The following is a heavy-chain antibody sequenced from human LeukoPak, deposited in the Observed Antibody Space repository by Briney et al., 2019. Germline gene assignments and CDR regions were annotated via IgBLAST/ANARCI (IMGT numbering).Heavy chain of an antibody. D-gene: IGHD3-16*01. Sequence: PSETLSLTCTVSGASISSSSRAVYFFWGWIRQAPGKGLEWIGSIDYSGHTYYNPSLKTRATISVDTPKNQFSLSLRSVTAADTAVYYCASPLYNSWERFDPWGQGTLITVS. CDR1: GASISSSSRAVYFF. CDR2: IDYSGHT. J-gene: IGHJ5*02. CDR3: ASPLYNSWERFDP. V-gene: IGHV4-39*01.